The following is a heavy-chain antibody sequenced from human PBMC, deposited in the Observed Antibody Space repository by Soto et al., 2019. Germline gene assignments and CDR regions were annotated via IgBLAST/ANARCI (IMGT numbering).Heavy chain of an antibody. J-gene: IGHJ4*02. CDR3: AVYPDYGDYSLPFDC. Sequence: QLQLQESGPGLVKPSETLSLTCTVSGGSISSSSYYWGWIRQPPGKGLEWIGSIYYSGSPYYNPSLKSRVSISEDTSKNQFALKLSSVTAADTAVYYCAVYPDYGDYSLPFDCWGKGTVGTVS. D-gene: IGHD4-17*01. CDR2: IYYSGSP. CDR1: GGSISSSSYY. V-gene: IGHV4-39*01.